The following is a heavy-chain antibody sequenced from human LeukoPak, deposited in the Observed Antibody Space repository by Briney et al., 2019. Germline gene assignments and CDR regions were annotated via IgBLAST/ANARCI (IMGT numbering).Heavy chain of an antibody. D-gene: IGHD4-11*01. CDR2: IYHSGST. Sequence: PSETLSLTCTVSGYSISSGYYWGWIRQPPGKGLEWIGSIYHSGSTYYNPSLKSRVTISVDTSKNQFSLKLSSVTAADTAVYYYARKRYSNYDWFDPWGQGTLVTVSS. CDR3: ARKRYSNYDWFDP. J-gene: IGHJ5*02. V-gene: IGHV4-38-2*02. CDR1: GYSISSGYY.